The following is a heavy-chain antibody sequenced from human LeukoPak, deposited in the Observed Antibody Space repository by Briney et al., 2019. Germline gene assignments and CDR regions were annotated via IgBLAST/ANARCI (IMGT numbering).Heavy chain of an antibody. D-gene: IGHD6-13*01. V-gene: IGHV1-8*03. CDR2: MNPNSGNT. J-gene: IGHJ4*02. CDR1: GYTFTSYG. Sequence: ASVKVSCKASGYTFTSYGISWVRQAPGQGLEWMGWMNPNSGNTGYAQKFQGRVTITRNTSISTAYMELSSLRSDDTAVYYCARDPGIAAAGTTFFDYWGQGTLVTVSS. CDR3: ARDPGIAAAGTTFFDY.